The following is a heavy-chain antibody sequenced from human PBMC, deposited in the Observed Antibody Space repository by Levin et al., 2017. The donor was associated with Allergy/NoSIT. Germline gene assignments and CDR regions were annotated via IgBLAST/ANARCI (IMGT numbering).Heavy chain of an antibody. CDR3: ARDTIFGTYDAFDI. CDR2: IKQDGSEK. J-gene: IGHJ3*02. V-gene: IGHV3-7*01. Sequence: GESLKISCAASGFTFSSYWMSWVRQAPGKGLEWVANIKQDGSEKYYVDSVKGRFTISRDNAKNSLYLQMNSLRAEDTAVYYCARDTIFGTYDAFDIWGQGTMVTVSS. D-gene: IGHD3-3*01. CDR1: GFTFSSYW.